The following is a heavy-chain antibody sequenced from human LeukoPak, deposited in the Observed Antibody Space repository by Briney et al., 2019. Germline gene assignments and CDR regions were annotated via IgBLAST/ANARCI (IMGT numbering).Heavy chain of an antibody. CDR1: GFTFSIYW. CDR2: IKQDGSEK. V-gene: IGHV3-7*01. J-gene: IGHJ4*02. Sequence: GGSLRLSCAASGFTFSIYWMSWVRQAPGKGLEWVANIKQDGSEKYYVDSVKGRFTISRDNAKNSLYLQMNSLRAEDTAVYYCARAPRGHYYDSSGYYYGLVYFDYWGQGTLVTVSS. CDR3: ARAPRGHYYDSSGYYYGLVYFDY. D-gene: IGHD3-22*01.